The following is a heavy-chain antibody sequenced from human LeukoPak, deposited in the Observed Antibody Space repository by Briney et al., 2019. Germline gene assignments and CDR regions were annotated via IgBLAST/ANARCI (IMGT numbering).Heavy chain of an antibody. J-gene: IGHJ6*04. CDR1: GFTFSNYW. Sequence: GGSQRLSCAASGFTFSNYWMHWVRQAPGKGLVWVSRINSDGINTSYADSVKGRFTISRDNAKNSLYLQMNSLRAEDTAVYYCAELGITMIGGVWGKGTPVTISS. V-gene: IGHV3-74*01. D-gene: IGHD3-10*02. CDR2: INSDGINT. CDR3: AELGITMIGGV.